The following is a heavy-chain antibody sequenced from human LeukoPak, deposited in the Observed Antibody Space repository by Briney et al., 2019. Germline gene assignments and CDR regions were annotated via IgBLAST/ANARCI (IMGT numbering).Heavy chain of an antibody. CDR1: AYTFTNYY. V-gene: IGHV1-18*01. CDR3: ARAQQLVYWFDP. J-gene: IGHJ5*02. D-gene: IGHD6-13*01. CDR2: ISAYNGNT. Sequence: ASVKVSCKASAYTFTNYYISWVRQAPGQGLEWMGWISAYNGNTNYAQKFQGRVTMTTDRSTSTAYMELRSLTSDDTAVYYCARAQQLVYWFDPWGQGTLVTVPS.